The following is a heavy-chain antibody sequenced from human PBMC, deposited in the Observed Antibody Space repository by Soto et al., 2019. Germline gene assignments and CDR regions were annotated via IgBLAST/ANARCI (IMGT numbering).Heavy chain of an antibody. Sequence: SETLSLTCTVSGGSISSYYWSWIRQPPGTGLEWIGYIYYSWSTNYNPSLTSRATISVDTSKNQFSLKLSSSTAAYPAVPYCDSTRYYVFWSGYYNAFEIWGEGT. V-gene: IGHV4-59*01. CDR3: DSTRYYVFWSGYYNAFEI. J-gene: IGHJ3*02. CDR1: GGSISSYY. D-gene: IGHD3-3*01. CDR2: IYYSWST.